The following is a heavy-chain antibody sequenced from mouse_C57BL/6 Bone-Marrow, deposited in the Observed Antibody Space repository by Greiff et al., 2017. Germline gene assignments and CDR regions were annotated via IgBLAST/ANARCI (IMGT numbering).Heavy chain of an antibody. CDR3: ARSRIYYDAMDY. CDR2: IYPRSGNT. V-gene: IGHV1-81*01. CDR1: GYTFTSYG. D-gene: IGHD2-1*01. Sequence: QVQLQQSGAELARPGASVKLSCKASGYTFTSYGISWVKQRTGQGLEWIGEIYPRSGNTYYNEKFKGKATLTADKSSSTAYMELRSLSSEDSAVYFCARSRIYYDAMDYWGQGTSVTVSS. J-gene: IGHJ4*01.